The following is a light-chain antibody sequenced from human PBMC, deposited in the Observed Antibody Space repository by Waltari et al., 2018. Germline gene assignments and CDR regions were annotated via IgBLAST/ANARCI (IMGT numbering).Light chain of an antibody. J-gene: IGLJ2*01. CDR3: QAWDTSTPVI. V-gene: IGLV3-1*01. CDR1: KLGEKF. CDR2: QDT. Sequence: SDELTQPPSVSVSPGQTATITCSGHKLGEKFASWYPQKPGQSPVLVIYQDTKRPSGIPERFSGSNSGNTATLTISGTQAMDEADYYCQAWDTSTPVIFGGGTKLTVL.